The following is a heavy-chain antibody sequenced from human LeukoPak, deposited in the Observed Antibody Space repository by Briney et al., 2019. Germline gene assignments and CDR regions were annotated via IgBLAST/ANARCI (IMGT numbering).Heavy chain of an antibody. D-gene: IGHD3-9*01. CDR2: MNPNSGNT. J-gene: IGHJ3*02. CDR3: ATPLRDDAFDI. V-gene: IGHV1-8*03. CDR1: GYTFTSYD. Sequence: ASVKVSCKASGYTFTSYDINWVRQATGQGLEWMGWMNPNSGNTGYAQKFQGRVTITRNTSISTAYMELSSLRSEDTAVYYCATPLRDDAFDIWGQGTMVTVSS.